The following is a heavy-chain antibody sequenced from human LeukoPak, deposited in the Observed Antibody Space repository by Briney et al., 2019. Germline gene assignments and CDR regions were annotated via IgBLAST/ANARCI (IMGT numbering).Heavy chain of an antibody. CDR1: GDSINNYY. J-gene: IGHJ6*03. V-gene: IGHV4-59*01. CDR3: ARGVWHYYYYYMDV. D-gene: IGHD2-21*01. Sequence: SETLSLTCTVSGDSINNYYWSWIRQTPEKGLEWIGYMSYSGRSDYGPSLKSRVTISVDTSKNQFSLKLSSVTAADTAVYYCARGVWHYYYYYMDVWGKGTTVTISS. CDR2: MSYSGRS.